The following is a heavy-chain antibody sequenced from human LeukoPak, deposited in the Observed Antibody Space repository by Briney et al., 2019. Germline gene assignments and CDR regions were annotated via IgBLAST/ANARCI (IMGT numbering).Heavy chain of an antibody. CDR3: AKHVSSAPDDAYDV. D-gene: IGHD3-16*01. J-gene: IGHJ3*01. Sequence: GGSLRLSCAASGFTFSSYSMNWVRQAPGKGLEWVSSISSSSSYIYYADSVKGRFTISKDNSKNTLYLQMNSLRAEDTAVYFCAKHVSSAPDDAYDVWGQGTLVTVAS. CDR2: ISSSSSYI. V-gene: IGHV3-21*04. CDR1: GFTFSSYS.